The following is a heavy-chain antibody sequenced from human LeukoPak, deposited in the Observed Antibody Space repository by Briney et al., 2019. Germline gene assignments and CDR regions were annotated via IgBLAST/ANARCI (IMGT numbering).Heavy chain of an antibody. CDR1: GFTFSSYT. D-gene: IGHD5-18*01. CDR3: VREGQLWSDLDS. CDR2: ISSDGSST. Sequence: GGSLRLSCVGSGFTFSSYTIHWVRQAPGKGPQWVAVISSDGSSTYYADAVRGRFAISRDNSKNTVFLQMNSLRVEDTGVYFCVREGQLWSDLDSWGQGTLVIVSS. V-gene: IGHV3-30*17. J-gene: IGHJ4*02.